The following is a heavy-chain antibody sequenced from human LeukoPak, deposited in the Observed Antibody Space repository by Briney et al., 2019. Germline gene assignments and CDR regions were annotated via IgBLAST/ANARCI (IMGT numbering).Heavy chain of an antibody. D-gene: IGHD2-15*01. CDR1: GFTFSSYE. V-gene: IGHV3-48*03. CDR3: ARGDSCPTY. CDR2: INSGGTTI. Sequence: GGSLRLSCAASGFTFSSYEMNWVRQAPGRGLEWVSYINSGGTTIYYADSVKGRFTISRDNAKNSLYLQMNSLRAEDTAVYYCARGDSCPTYWGQGTLVTDSS. J-gene: IGHJ4*02.